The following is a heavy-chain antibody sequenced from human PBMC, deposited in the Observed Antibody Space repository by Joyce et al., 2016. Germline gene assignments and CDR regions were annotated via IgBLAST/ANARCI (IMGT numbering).Heavy chain of an antibody. V-gene: IGHV3-33*01. CDR1: GFTFNNYG. D-gene: IGHD6-6*01. Sequence: VQPGRSLRLSCIASGFTFNNYGMHWVRQAPGKGLEWVAVIWFDGNNKHYADSVKGRFTISRDNSKNTLYLQMNSLRAEDTAVYYCARVISSSVFYYYYMDVWGKGTTVTVSS. CDR3: ARVISSSVFYYYYMDV. J-gene: IGHJ6*03. CDR2: IWFDGNNK.